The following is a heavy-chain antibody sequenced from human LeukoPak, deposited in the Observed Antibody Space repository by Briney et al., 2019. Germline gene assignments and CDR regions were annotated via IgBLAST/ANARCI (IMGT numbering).Heavy chain of an antibody. CDR2: IYYSGST. D-gene: IGHD6-19*01. J-gene: IGHJ4*02. CDR3: SRHASVDGNWPRPLDY. V-gene: IGHV4-39*01. CDR1: GGSISSSPYY. Sequence: SETLSLTCTVSGGSISSSPYYWGWIRQPPGKGVEWIGNIYYSGSTYYNPSLKTRVTISVDTSKNQFSLKLTSVTAADTAVYYCSRHASVDGNWPRPLDYWGQGSLVTVSS.